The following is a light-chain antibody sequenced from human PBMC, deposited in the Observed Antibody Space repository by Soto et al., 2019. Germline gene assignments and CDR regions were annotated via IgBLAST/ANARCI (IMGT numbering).Light chain of an antibody. CDR3: SSYTSSSTPYV. CDR2: DVS. J-gene: IGLJ1*01. CDR1: SSDVGGYNY. V-gene: IGLV2-14*01. Sequence: QSVLTRPASVSGSPGQFITISCTGTSSDVGGYNYVSLYQQHPGKAPKLMIYDVSNRPSGVSNRFSGSKSGNTASLTISGLQAEDEADYYCSSYTSSSTPYVCGTGTKVTVL.